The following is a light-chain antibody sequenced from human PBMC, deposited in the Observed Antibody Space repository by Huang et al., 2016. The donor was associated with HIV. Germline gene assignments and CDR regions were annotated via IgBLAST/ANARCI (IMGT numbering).Light chain of an antibody. V-gene: IGKV3-11*01. CDR3: QQPGS. CDR1: QSVGGY. Sequence: EIVLTQSPATLSLSPGERATLSCRASQSVGGYLAWYQQNPGQAPRLLIYDTSTRATGFPARFSGGGSETDFTLAISSLEPEDFAVYYCQQPGSFGQGTKVDIK. J-gene: IGKJ2*01. CDR2: DTS.